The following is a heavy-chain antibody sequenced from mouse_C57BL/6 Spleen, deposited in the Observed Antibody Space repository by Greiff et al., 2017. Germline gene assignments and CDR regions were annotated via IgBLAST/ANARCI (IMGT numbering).Heavy chain of an antibody. Sequence: VQLQQSGAELVKPGASVKISCKASGYAFSSYWMNWVKQRPGKGLEWIGQIYPGDGDTNYNGKFKGKATLTEDKSSSTAYMQLSSLTSEDTAVYFCARACYYYGSSDWYFDVWGTGTTVTVSS. J-gene: IGHJ1*03. CDR3: ARACYYYGSSDWYFDV. CDR2: IYPGDGDT. D-gene: IGHD1-1*01. CDR1: GYAFSSYW. V-gene: IGHV1-80*01.